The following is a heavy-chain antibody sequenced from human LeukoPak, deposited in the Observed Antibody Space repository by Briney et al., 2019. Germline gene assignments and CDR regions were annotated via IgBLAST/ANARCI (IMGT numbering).Heavy chain of an antibody. CDR1: GSSINSYY. J-gene: IGHJ5*02. CDR3: ARTGGYCSGGTCYNWFDP. V-gene: IGHV4-59*13. D-gene: IGHD2-15*01. CDR2: IYYSGST. Sequence: SETLSLTCTVSGSSINSYYWNWIRQPPGKGLEGMGYIYYSGSTNYNPSLKSRVTISVDTSKNQFSLKLSSVTAADTAVYYCARTGGYCSGGTCYNWFDPWGQGTPVTVSS.